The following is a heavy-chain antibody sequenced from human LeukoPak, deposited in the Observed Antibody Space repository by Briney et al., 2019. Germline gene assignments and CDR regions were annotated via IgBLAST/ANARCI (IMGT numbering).Heavy chain of an antibody. V-gene: IGHV5-51*01. CDR3: ARAYYDLWRGYSSLDNGFDS. CDR1: GYNFTNYW. CDR2: IYPGDSDT. Sequence: PGESLKISCKGSGYNFTNYWIGWVRQMPGKGLEWMGIIYPGDSDTTYSPSFQGQVTISADKSISTAYLQWSSLKASDTAMYYCARAYYDLWRGYSSLDNGFDSWGQGTLVTVSS. D-gene: IGHD3-3*01. J-gene: IGHJ4*02.